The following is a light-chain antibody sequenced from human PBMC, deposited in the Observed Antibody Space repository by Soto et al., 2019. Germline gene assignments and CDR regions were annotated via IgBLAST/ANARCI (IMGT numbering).Light chain of an antibody. J-gene: IGLJ1*01. CDR3: SSYTSSSTLGV. Sequence: SALTQPASLSGSPGQSITISRPGTSSDVGGYNYVSWYQQHPGKAPKLMIYDVSNRPSGVSNRFSGSKSGNTASLTISGLQAEDEADYYCSSYTSSSTLGVFGTGTKV. CDR2: DVS. V-gene: IGLV2-14*01. CDR1: SSDVGGYNY.